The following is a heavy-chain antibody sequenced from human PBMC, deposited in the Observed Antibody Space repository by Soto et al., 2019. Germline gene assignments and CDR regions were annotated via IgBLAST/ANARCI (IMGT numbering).Heavy chain of an antibody. J-gene: IGHJ4*02. CDR1: GFTFSSYS. CDR3: ARVREAVAGTDY. D-gene: IGHD6-19*01. Sequence: GGSLRLSCAASGFTFSSYSMNWVRQAPGKGLEWVSSISSSSYIYYADSVKGRFTISRDNAKNSLYLQMNSLRAEDTAVYYCARVREAVAGTDYWGQGTLVTVSS. CDR2: ISSSSYI. V-gene: IGHV3-21*01.